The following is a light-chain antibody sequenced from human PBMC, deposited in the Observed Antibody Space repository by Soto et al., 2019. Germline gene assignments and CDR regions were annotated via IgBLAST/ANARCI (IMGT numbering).Light chain of an antibody. CDR3: CSHGGSSTAL. J-gene: IGLJ2*01. Sequence: QSALTQPASVSGSPGQSITISCTGNSSDVGSYNLVSWYQQHPGKAPKLMIYEGSKRPSGVSNRFSGSKSGNTASLTISGLQAEDEADYYRCSHGGSSTALVGGGTKRTVL. CDR1: SSDVGSYNL. CDR2: EGS. V-gene: IGLV2-23*01.